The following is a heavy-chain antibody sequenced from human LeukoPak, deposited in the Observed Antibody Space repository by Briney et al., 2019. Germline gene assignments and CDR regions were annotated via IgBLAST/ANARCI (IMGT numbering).Heavy chain of an antibody. Sequence: GGSLRLSCAASGLTVNSNYMSWVRQAPGQGLEWVSVLYSGGSTYYAGSVKGRFTISRDNSKNTLYLQMNSLRVEDTAVYFCARAPVAVAGSWYFDYWGQGTLVTVSS. CDR1: GLTVNSNY. CDR3: ARAPVAVAGSWYFDY. V-gene: IGHV3-66*01. J-gene: IGHJ4*02. CDR2: LYSGGST. D-gene: IGHD6-13*01.